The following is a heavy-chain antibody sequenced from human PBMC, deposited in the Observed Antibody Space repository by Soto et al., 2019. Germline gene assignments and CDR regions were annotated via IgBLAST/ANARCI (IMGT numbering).Heavy chain of an antibody. Sequence: QVQLVQSGAEVKKPGASVKVSCKASGYTFTTYGISWVRQAPGQGLEWMGWISAYSGSTKFAQKLQGRGPTTTDTTTTTAYKELRSLTSDDTAVYYCARDFTKSSSWPYYFDYWGQGTLVTVSS. CDR3: ARDFTKSSSWPYYFDY. CDR2: ISAYSGST. D-gene: IGHD6-13*01. V-gene: IGHV1-18*01. J-gene: IGHJ4*02. CDR1: GYTFTTYG.